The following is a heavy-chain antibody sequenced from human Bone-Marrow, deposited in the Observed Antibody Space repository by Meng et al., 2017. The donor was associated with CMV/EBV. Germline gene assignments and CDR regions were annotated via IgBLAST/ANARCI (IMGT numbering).Heavy chain of an antibody. CDR2: ISWNSGSI. J-gene: IGHJ4*02. CDR1: GFTFSSYS. D-gene: IGHD2-2*01. CDR3: ARHCSSTSCYDY. Sequence: GGSLRLSCAASGFTFSSYSMNWVRQAPGKGLEWVSGISWNSGSIGYADSVKGQFTNSRDNAKNSLYLQMNSLIAEDTAVYYCARHCSSTSCYDYWGQGTLVTVYS. V-gene: IGHV3-9*01.